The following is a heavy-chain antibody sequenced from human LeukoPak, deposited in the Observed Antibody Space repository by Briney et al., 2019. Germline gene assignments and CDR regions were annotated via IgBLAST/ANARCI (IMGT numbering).Heavy chain of an antibody. CDR1: GYTFTSYG. D-gene: IGHD5-12*01. J-gene: IGHJ4*02. CDR2: ISAYNGNA. Sequence: GASVKVSCKASGYTFTSYGISWVRQAPGQGLEWMGWISAYNGNANYAQKLQGRVTMTTDTSTSTAYMELRSLRSDDTAVYYCARVRGGYSGYEIDYWGQGTLVTVSS. V-gene: IGHV1-18*01. CDR3: ARVRGGYSGYEIDY.